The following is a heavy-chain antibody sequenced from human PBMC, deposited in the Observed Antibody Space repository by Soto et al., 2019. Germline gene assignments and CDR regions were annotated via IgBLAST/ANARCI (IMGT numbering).Heavy chain of an antibody. CDR2: IYHSGST. CDR1: GGSISSGGYS. CDR3: ATTVILSPVSPYYYYYGMDV. V-gene: IGHV4-30-2*01. D-gene: IGHD4-17*01. J-gene: IGHJ6*02. Sequence: SETLSLTCAVSGGSISSGGYSWTWIRQPPGKGLEWIGYIYHSGSTYYSPSFQGHVTISADKSISTAYLQWSSLKASDTAMYYCATTVILSPVSPYYYYYGMDVWGQGTTVTVSS.